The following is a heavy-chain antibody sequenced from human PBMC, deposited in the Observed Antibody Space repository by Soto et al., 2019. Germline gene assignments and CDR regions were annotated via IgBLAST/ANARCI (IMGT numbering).Heavy chain of an antibody. V-gene: IGHV3-23*01. Sequence: EVQLLESGGGLVQPGGSLRLSCTASGFTFSDHAMTWVRQAPGKGLEWVSGISGGGSGAYYADSVKGRFTVSRANSKNPLFLQKDSLRAEDTAVYYCAIDLWWYTHWGQGTLVTVSS. D-gene: IGHD2-15*01. CDR3: AIDLWWYTH. CDR1: GFTFSDHA. CDR2: ISGGGSGA. J-gene: IGHJ4*02.